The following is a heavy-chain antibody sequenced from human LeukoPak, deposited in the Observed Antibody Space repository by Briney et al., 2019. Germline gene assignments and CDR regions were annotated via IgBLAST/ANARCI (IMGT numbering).Heavy chain of an antibody. CDR3: ARVHLSLFGTDYGYYGMDV. V-gene: IGHV4-59*01. CDR2: IYYSGST. Sequence: SETLSLTCTVSGGSISSYYWSWIRQPPGKGLEWIGYIYYSGSTNYNPSLKSRVTISVDTSKNQFSLKLSSVTAADTAVYYCARVHLSLFGTDYGYYGMDVWGQGTTVTVSS. J-gene: IGHJ6*02. D-gene: IGHD4-17*01. CDR1: GGSISSYY.